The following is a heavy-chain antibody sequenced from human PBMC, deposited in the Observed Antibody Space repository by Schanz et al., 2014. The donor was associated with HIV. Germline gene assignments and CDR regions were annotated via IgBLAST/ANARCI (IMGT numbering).Heavy chain of an antibody. CDR2: MWYDESHK. CDR3: ARVRDTPYYDSSAYYLDY. Sequence: VKLSESGGGLVQPGGSLRLSCTASGFTFSSSGMHWVRQAPGKGLEWVAAMWYDESHKGYADSVKGRFTISRDNSKNTLYLEMNSLRAEDTAVYYCARVRDTPYYDSSAYYLDYWGQGTLVTVSS. V-gene: IGHV3-33*01. J-gene: IGHJ4*02. CDR1: GFTFSSSG. D-gene: IGHD3-22*01.